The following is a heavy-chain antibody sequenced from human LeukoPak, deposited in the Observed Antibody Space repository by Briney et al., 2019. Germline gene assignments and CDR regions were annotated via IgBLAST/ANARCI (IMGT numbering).Heavy chain of an antibody. CDR2: IYYSGSA. V-gene: IGHV4-39*01. CDR1: GGSISSRSHS. CDR3: ARRYGGSSFSDS. J-gene: IGHJ4*02. D-gene: IGHD6-13*01. Sequence: PSETLSLTCTVSGGSISSRSHSWAWIRQPPGKGLEWIGNIYYSGSAYYNVALKSRVTMSVDTSTNQFSLRLSSLTAADTAVYYCARRYGGSSFSDSWGQGTLVTVSS.